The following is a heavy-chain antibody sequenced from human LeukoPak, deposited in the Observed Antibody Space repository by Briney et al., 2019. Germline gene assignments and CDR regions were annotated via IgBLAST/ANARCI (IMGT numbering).Heavy chain of an antibody. CDR3: ATRRSGSHPYY. D-gene: IGHD1-26*01. J-gene: IGHJ4*02. Sequence: TSETLSLTCTVSGASVSSSSYYWEWIRQPPGKGLEWVGSVFYSGSTNYNPSLKRRITMSVDTSKNQFSLRLNSVTATDTAVYYCATRRSGSHPYYWGEGTLVTASS. CDR2: VFYSGST. CDR1: GASVSSSSYY. V-gene: IGHV4-39*01.